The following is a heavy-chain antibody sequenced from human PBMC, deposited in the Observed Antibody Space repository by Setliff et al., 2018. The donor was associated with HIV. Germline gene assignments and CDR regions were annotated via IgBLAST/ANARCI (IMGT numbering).Heavy chain of an antibody. CDR2: IIPIFGTA. CDR3: ARAHSGSYYYYYYMDV. CDR1: GGTFSSYA. D-gene: IGHD1-26*01. Sequence: SVKVSCKASGGTFSSYAISWVRQAPGQGLEWMGGIIPIFGTANYAQKFQGRVTITADESTGTAYMELSSLRSEDTAVYYCARAHSGSYYYYYYMDVWGKGTTVTVSS. V-gene: IGHV1-69*13. J-gene: IGHJ6*03.